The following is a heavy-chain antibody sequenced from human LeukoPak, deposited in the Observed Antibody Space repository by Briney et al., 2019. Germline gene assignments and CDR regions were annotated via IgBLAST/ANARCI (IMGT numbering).Heavy chain of an antibody. CDR1: GASVSGSNYY. V-gene: IGHV4-39*07. CDR2: IYSSGST. J-gene: IGHJ4*02. D-gene: IGHD6-19*01. CDR3: ARVAVAAREYFDY. Sequence: SETLSLTCAVSGASVSGSNYYWGWIRQPPGTGLEWIGNIYSSGSTYYNASLQSRVTISIDTSKNQFSLKLSSVTAADTAVYYCARVAVAAREYFDYWGQGTLVTVSS.